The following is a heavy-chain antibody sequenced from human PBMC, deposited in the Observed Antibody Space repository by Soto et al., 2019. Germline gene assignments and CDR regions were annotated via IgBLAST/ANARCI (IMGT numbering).Heavy chain of an antibody. V-gene: IGHV1-18*01. CDR2: ISAYNGNT. D-gene: IGHD6-6*01. CDR3: AREWDGQLDGDDYYYGMDV. CDR1: GYTFTSYG. Sequence: QVQLVQSGAEVKKPGASVKVSCKASGYTFTSYGISWVRQAPGQGLEWMGWISAYNGNTNYAQKLQGRVTMTTDTSTSTANMELRSLRSDDTAVYYCAREWDGQLDGDDYYYGMDVWGQGTTVTVSS. J-gene: IGHJ6*02.